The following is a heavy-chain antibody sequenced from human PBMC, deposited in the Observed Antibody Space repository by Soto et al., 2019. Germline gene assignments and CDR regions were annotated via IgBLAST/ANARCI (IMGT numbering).Heavy chain of an antibody. CDR3: ARCVVVVAATPGNAFDI. Sequence: SETLSLTCAVYGGSFSGYYWSWIRQPPGKGLEWIGEINHSGSTNYNPSLKSRVTISVDTSKNQFSLKLSSVTAADTAVYYCARCVVVVAATPGNAFDIWGQGTMVTVSS. V-gene: IGHV4-34*01. CDR2: INHSGST. J-gene: IGHJ3*02. CDR1: GGSFSGYY. D-gene: IGHD2-15*01.